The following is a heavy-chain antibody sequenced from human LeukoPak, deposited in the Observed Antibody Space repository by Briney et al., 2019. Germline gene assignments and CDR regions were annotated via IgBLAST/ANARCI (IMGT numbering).Heavy chain of an antibody. CDR1: GYTFTGYY. D-gene: IGHD2-2*01. V-gene: IGHV1-2*02. J-gene: IGHJ4*02. Sequence: ASVKVSCKASGYTFTGYYMHGVRQAPGQGLEWMGWINPNSGGTNYAQKFQGRVTMTRDTSISTAYMELSRLRSDDTAVYYCARILGYCSSTSCQRAFDYWGQGTLVTVSS. CDR3: ARILGYCSSTSCQRAFDY. CDR2: INPNSGGT.